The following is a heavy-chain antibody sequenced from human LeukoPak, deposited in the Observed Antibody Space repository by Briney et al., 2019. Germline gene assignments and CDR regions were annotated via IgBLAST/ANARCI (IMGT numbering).Heavy chain of an antibody. CDR3: ARGVVAYFDY. CDR2: INHSGNT. Sequence: SETLSLTCAVYGGSFSGYYWSWIRQPPGKGLEWIGKINHSGNTNYNPSLKSRVTISVDTSKNQFSLKLSSVTAADTAVYYCARGVVAYFDYWGQGTLVTVSS. V-gene: IGHV4-34*01. D-gene: IGHD2-15*01. J-gene: IGHJ4*02. CDR1: GGSFSGYY.